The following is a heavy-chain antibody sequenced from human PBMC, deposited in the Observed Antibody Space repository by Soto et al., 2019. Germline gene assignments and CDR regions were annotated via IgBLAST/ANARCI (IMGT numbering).Heavy chain of an antibody. CDR2: ISWNSGSI. V-gene: IGHV3-9*01. D-gene: IGHD1-26*01. CDR1: GFTFDDYA. Sequence: GGSLRLSCAASGFTFDDYAMHWVRQAPGKGLEWVSGISWNSGSIGYADSVKGRFTISRDNAKNSLYLQMNSLRAEDTALYYCAKGGYSVLRGFLDIWGQGTIVTVSS. J-gene: IGHJ3*02. CDR3: AKGGYSVLRGFLDI.